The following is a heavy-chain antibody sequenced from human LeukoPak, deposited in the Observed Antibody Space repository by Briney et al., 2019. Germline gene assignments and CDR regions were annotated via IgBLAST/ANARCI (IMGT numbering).Heavy chain of an antibody. CDR1: GCTFTSYG. CDR2: INPYNGNT. V-gene: IGHV1-18*01. CDR3: AREIDGRFHY. D-gene: IGHD2-15*01. J-gene: IGHJ4*02. Sequence: GASVKDSCKASGCTFTSYGISWVRRAPGQGPECMGWINPYNGNTNYALKVQGRVTMTTDTSTSTAYLELRSLRSDDTAIYYCAREIDGRFHYWGQGTLVTVSS.